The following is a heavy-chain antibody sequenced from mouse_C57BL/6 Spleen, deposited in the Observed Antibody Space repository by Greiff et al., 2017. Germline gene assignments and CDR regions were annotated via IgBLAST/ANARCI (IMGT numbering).Heavy chain of an antibody. CDR2: IWTGGGT. J-gene: IGHJ2*01. V-gene: IGHV2-9-1*01. Sequence: VQLQESGPGLVAPSQSLSITCTVSGFSLTSYAISWVRQPPGKGLEWLGVIWTGGGTNYNSALKSRLSISKDNSKSQVFLKMNSLQTDDTARYYCARNEEITTVVSYYFDYWGQGTTLTVSS. CDR1: GFSLTSYA. CDR3: ARNEEITTVVSYYFDY. D-gene: IGHD1-1*01.